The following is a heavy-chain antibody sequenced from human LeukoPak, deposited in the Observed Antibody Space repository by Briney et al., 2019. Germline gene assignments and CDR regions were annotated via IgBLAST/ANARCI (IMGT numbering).Heavy chain of an antibody. D-gene: IGHD3-3*01. CDR3: ATERLGIFEF. V-gene: IGHV3-11*05. J-gene: IGHJ4*02. Sequence: GGSLRLSCAASGFTFSNAWMSWVRQAPGKGPEWVSSISPGSSYKFCADSVEGRFTISRDDAKNSVYLQMNNLRVDDTAVYYCATERLGIFEFWGQGSLVTVSS. CDR2: ISPGSSYK. CDR1: GFTFSNAW.